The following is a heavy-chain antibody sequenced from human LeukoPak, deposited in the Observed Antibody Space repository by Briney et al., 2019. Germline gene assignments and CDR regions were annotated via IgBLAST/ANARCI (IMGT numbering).Heavy chain of an antibody. D-gene: IGHD6-13*01. V-gene: IGHV3-33*01. CDR1: GFTFSSYG. Sequence: GGSLRLSCAASGFTFSSYGVHWVRQAPGKGLEWVAVIWYDGSNKYYADSVKGRFTISRDNSKNTLYLQMNSLRAEDTAVYYCARGLGSSSWYGIGYWGQGTLVTVSS. CDR2: IWYDGSNK. J-gene: IGHJ4*02. CDR3: ARGLGSSSWYGIGY.